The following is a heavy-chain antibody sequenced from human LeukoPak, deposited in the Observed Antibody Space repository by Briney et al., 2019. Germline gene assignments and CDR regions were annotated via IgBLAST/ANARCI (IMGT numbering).Heavy chain of an antibody. V-gene: IGHV3-30-3*01. CDR1: GFTFSSYA. D-gene: IGHD6-6*01. J-gene: IGHJ4*02. CDR3: VTSSIAARPEFDY. CDR2: ISYDGSNK. Sequence: GGSLRLSCAASGFTFSSYAMHWVRQAPGKGLEWVAVISYDGSNKYYADSVKGRFTISRDNSKNTLYLQMNSLRAEDTAVYYCVTSSIAARPEFDYWGQGTLVTVSS.